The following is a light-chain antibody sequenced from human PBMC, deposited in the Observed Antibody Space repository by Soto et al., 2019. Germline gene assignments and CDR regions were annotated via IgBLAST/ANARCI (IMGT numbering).Light chain of an antibody. CDR2: DAS. V-gene: IGKV1-33*01. Sequence: DIQMTHSPSSLSASVGDRVTITCQASQDISNYLNWYQQKPGKAPKLLIYDASNLETGVPSRFSGSGYGKDFTFNISSLQPEDIATHECQQYDNIINFGGATKPDXK. J-gene: IGKJ4*01. CDR1: QDISNY. CDR3: QQYDNIIN.